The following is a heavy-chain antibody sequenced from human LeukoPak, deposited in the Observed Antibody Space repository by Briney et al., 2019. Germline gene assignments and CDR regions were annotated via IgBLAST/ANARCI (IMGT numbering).Heavy chain of an antibody. CDR3: AREGAKRGYSGYDAMY. D-gene: IGHD5-12*01. CDR1: GFTFSTYS. J-gene: IGHJ4*02. V-gene: IGHV3-21*06. Sequence: GGSLRLSCAASGFTFSTYSLTWVRQAPGKGLEWVSSIDSSSSYIHYADSVKGRFTISRDNAKNSMYPEMNSLRAEDTAVYYCAREGAKRGYSGYDAMYWGQGTLVIVSS. CDR2: IDSSSSYI.